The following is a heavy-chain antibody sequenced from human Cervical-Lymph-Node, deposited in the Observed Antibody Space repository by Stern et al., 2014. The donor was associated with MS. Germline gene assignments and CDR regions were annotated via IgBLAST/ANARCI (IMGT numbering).Heavy chain of an antibody. Sequence: VQLVQSGAEVKKPGSSGKVSCTASGGTFSSYAINWVRQAPGQGPEWMGGIIPIVGTANYAPRFQGRVTITADESTYTAYMELSSLRSEDTAVYYCARDRRHYDPSGGYYFDSWGQGTLVTVSS. J-gene: IGHJ4*02. CDR1: GGTFSSYA. V-gene: IGHV1-69*01. D-gene: IGHD3-22*01. CDR2: IIPIVGTA. CDR3: ARDRRHYDPSGGYYFDS.